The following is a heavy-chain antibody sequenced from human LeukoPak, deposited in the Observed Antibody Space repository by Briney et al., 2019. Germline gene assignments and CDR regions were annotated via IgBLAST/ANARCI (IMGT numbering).Heavy chain of an antibody. D-gene: IGHD3-22*01. J-gene: IGHJ4*02. CDR2: IYPGDSDS. V-gene: IGHV5-51*06. CDR1: GYSFANYW. CDR3: ARAQGAFFYDSSGYYFYY. Sequence: GESLKISCKGSGYSFANYWVGWVRQMPGKGLEWMGIIYPGDSDSRYSPSFQGQVTISVDKSISTAYLQWSSLKASDTAMYYCARAQGAFFYDSSGYYFYYWGQGTLVTVSS.